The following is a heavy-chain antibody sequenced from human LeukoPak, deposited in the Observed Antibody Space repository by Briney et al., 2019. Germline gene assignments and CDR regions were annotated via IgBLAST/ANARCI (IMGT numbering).Heavy chain of an antibody. CDR2: ISGSGSST. V-gene: IGHV3-23*01. CDR1: GFTFSSYA. CDR3: AKDVWWSVS. D-gene: IGHD2-8*02. Sequence: GGSLRLSCAASGFTFSSYAMHWVRQAPGKGLEWVSGISGSGSSTYYADSVKGRFTISRDNSKNTLYLQINSLRAEDTAIYYCAKDVWWSVSWGQGTLVTVSS. J-gene: IGHJ5*02.